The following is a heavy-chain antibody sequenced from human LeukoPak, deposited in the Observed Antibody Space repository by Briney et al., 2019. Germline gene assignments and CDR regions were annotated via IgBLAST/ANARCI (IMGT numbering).Heavy chain of an antibody. CDR1: GFTFSTFW. V-gene: IGHV3-7*03. CDR2: IKQDGSVK. D-gene: IGHD2-15*01. J-gene: IGHJ3*02. Sequence: GGSLRLSCAASGFTFSTFWMNWVRQAPGKGLEWVANIKQDGSVKYYVDSVKGRFTTSRDNAKNSLYLQMNSLRAEDTAVYYCAATGGSWADAFDIWGQGTMVTVSS. CDR3: AATGGSWADAFDI.